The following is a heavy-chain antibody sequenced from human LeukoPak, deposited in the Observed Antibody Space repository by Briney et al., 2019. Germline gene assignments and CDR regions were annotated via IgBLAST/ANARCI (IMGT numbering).Heavy chain of an antibody. CDR1: GYSFTSYW. V-gene: IGHV5-51*01. CDR2: IYPGDSDT. J-gene: IGHJ6*03. Sequence: GESLKISCKGSGYSFTSYWIGWVRQMPGKGLEWMGIIYPGDSDTRYSPSFQGQVTISADKSISTAYLQWSSLKASDTAMYYCARLDILTGYYRCYYYYMDVWGKGTTVTISS. CDR3: ARLDILTGYYRCYYYYMDV. D-gene: IGHD3-9*01.